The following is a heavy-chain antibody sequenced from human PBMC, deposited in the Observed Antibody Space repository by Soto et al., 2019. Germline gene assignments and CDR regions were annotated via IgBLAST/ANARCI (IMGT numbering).Heavy chain of an antibody. D-gene: IGHD6-13*01. CDR2: ISYDGSNK. V-gene: IGHV3-30*18. J-gene: IGHJ4*02. CDR3: AKDSWQQLVLYYFDY. CDR1: GFTFSSYG. Sequence: QVQLVESGGGVVQPGRSLRLSCAASGFTFSSYGMHWVRQAPGKGLEWVAVISYDGSNKYYADSVKGRFTISRDNSKNTLYLQMNSLRAEDTAVYYCAKDSWQQLVLYYFDYWGQGTLVTVSS.